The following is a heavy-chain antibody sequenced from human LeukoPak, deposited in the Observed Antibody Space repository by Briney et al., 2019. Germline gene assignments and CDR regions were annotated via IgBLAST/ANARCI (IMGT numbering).Heavy chain of an antibody. CDR3: ATVLLRVRGWHHIDY. V-gene: IGHV1-24*01. Sequence: ASVKVSCKVSGYTLTELCMHWVRQTPGKGLEWMGGFDPEDGETIYAQKFQGRVTMTEDTSTDTAYMELSSLRSEDTAVYYCATVLLRVRGWHHIDYWGQGTLVPVSS. CDR1: GYTLTELC. D-gene: IGHD3-10*01. J-gene: IGHJ4*02. CDR2: FDPEDGET.